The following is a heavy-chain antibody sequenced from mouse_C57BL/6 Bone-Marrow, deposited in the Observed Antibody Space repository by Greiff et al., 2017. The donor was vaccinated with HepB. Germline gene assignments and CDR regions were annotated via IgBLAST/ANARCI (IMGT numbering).Heavy chain of an antibody. Sequence: EVKVVESGGGLVKPGGSLKLSCAASGFTFSSYAMSWVRQTPEKRLEWVATISDGGSYTYYPDSVKGRFTISRDNAKNNLYLQMSHLKSEDTAMYYCARDQAGDYWGQGTTLTVSS. J-gene: IGHJ2*01. CDR1: GFTFSSYA. V-gene: IGHV5-4*01. CDR2: ISDGGSYT. CDR3: ARDQAGDY. D-gene: IGHD3-2*02.